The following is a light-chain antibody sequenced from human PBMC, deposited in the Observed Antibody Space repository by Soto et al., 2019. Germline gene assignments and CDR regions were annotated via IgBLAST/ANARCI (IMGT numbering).Light chain of an antibody. J-gene: IGKJ1*01. CDR2: GAS. Sequence: DIHMTQSPSSLSASVGDTVTITCRASQNIDMYLNWYQQKPGKAPRVLISGASHLQSGVPSRFSGSGSGTDFTLTISSLQSEDFASYFCQHTFNSPPWTFGQGTKVEVK. CDR3: QHTFNSPPWT. CDR1: QNIDMY. V-gene: IGKV1-39*01.